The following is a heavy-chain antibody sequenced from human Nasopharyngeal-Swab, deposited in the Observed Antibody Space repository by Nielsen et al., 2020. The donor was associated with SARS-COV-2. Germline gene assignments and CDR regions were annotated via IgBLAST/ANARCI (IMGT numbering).Heavy chain of an antibody. V-gene: IGHV4-39*01. J-gene: IGHJ5*02. Sequence: SQTLSPTCSVSAGFTSSSSYYWGWIRQPPGKGLEWIGSIYYSGSTYYNPSLQSRVTISVDTSKNQFSLKLSSVTAADTAVYYCARLQYPWFGELSWWFDPWGQGTLVTVSS. CDR3: ARLQYPWFGELSWWFDP. D-gene: IGHD3-10*01. CDR2: IYYSGST. CDR1: AGFTSSSSYY.